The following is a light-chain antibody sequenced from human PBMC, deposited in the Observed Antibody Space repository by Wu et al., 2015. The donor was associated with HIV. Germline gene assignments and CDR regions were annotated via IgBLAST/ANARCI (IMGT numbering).Light chain of an antibody. V-gene: IGKV3-15*01. J-gene: IGKJ1*01. Sequence: EIVMTQSPATLSVSPGERATLSCRASQNVNSKFAWYQHKPGQAPRLVIYDASVRATGIPARFSGSGSGTDFTLTISSLEPEDVATYYCQKYNTAPWTFGQGTKVEMK. CDR3: QKYNTAPWT. CDR1: QNVNSK. CDR2: DAS.